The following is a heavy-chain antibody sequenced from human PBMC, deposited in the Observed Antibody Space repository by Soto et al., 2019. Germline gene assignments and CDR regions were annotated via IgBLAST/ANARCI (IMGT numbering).Heavy chain of an antibody. Sequence: SLLLSFSSSFFDFRNYAMHWVRQSPGKGPEWVAITSDDGDIQYYADSVKGRFTISGDNSNPPLYLQMTSLRSEDAAVYFCARAVDAAMDPLDYWGQGTLVTVSS. V-gene: IGHV3-30-3*01. J-gene: IGHJ4*02. CDR2: TSDDGDIQ. D-gene: IGHD5-18*01. CDR3: ARAVDAAMDPLDY. CDR1: FFDFRNYA.